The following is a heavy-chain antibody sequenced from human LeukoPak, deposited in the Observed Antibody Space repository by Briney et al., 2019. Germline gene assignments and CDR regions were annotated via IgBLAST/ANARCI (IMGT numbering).Heavy chain of an antibody. CDR1: GITVSNNY. J-gene: IGHJ4*02. CDR2: IYSGGST. V-gene: IGHV3-53*04. Sequence: PGGSLRLSCAVSGITVSNNYMIWVRQAPGKGLEWVSVIYSGGSTYYADSVKGRFTISRHNSMNTLYLQMNSLRPEDTAVYYCARKEYWGQGTLVTVSS. CDR3: ARKEY.